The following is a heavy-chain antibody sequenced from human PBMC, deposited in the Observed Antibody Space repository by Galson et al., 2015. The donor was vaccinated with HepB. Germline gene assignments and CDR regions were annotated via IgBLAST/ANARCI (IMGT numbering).Heavy chain of an antibody. J-gene: IGHJ4*02. D-gene: IGHD3-16*01. CDR3: AREGDGAYFDY. V-gene: IGHV1-69*10. CDR1: GDTLRNQA. CDR2: IVPIIGIG. Sequence: SVKVSCKASGDTLRNQAINWVRQAPGQGLEWMGGIVPIIGIGNYAERFQDRLTIVADKSTSTNYMELSSLRFEDTAVYYCAREGDGAYFDYWGQGTLVSVSS.